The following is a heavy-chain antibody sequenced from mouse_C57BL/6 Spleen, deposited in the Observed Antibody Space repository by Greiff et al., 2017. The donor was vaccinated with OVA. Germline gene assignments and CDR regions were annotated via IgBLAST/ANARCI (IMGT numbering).Heavy chain of an antibody. Sequence: EVKLQQSGPGLVKPSQSLSLTCSVTGYSITSGYYWNWIRQFPGNKLEWMGYISYDGSNNYNPSLKNRISITRDTSKNQFFLKLNSVTTEDTATYYCASYYYGSYYAMDYWGQGTSVTVSS. CDR1: GYSITSGYY. J-gene: IGHJ4*01. CDR2: ISYDGSN. CDR3: ASYYYGSYYAMDY. D-gene: IGHD1-1*01. V-gene: IGHV3-6*01.